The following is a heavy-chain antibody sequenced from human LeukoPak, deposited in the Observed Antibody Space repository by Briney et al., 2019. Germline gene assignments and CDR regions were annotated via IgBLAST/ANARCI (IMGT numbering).Heavy chain of an antibody. Sequence: SETLSLTCSVSGGSISGYYWSWIRQPPGKGLEWIGFIYYTGSTFYDPTLKSRVTISVDTSKTQLSLKLTSVTAADTAVYYCARLSGSGSFYDLGNWFDPWGQGIQVTVSS. CDR2: IYYTGST. CDR1: GGSISGYY. J-gene: IGHJ5*02. D-gene: IGHD3-10*01. CDR3: ARLSGSGSFYDLGNWFDP. V-gene: IGHV4-59*08.